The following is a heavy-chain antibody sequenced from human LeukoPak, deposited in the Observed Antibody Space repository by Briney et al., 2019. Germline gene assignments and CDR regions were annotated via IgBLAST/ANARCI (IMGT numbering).Heavy chain of an antibody. J-gene: IGHJ6*02. D-gene: IGHD3-10*01. V-gene: IGHV3-48*01. CDR2: VDSSSRTI. CDR1: GFTLSSYS. Sequence: GGPLRLSCVASGFTLSSYSMNWVRQAPGKGLEWVSYVDSSSRTIYYTDSAKGRFTISRDNAKNSLYLYMSSLRVEDTAVYYCTRAGFGRYGTDVWGQGTMVTVSS. CDR3: TRAGFGRYGTDV.